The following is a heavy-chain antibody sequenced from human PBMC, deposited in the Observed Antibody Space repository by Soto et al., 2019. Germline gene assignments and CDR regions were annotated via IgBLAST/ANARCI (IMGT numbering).Heavy chain of an antibody. J-gene: IGHJ4*02. D-gene: IGHD6-19*01. V-gene: IGHV3-30*03. CDR1: GFTFTSSG. CDR3: ARVYLIASGWPADY. CDR2: ISSDGRKT. Sequence: PGGSLRLSCAASGFTFTSSGMHWVRQSPGKGLEWVALISSDGRKTLYADSVKGRFTISRDNAKNRLYLQISSLRPEDTAVYYCARVYLIASGWPADYSGPGTMVTVYS.